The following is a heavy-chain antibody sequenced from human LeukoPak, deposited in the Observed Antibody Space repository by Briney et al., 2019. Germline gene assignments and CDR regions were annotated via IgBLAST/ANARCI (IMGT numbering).Heavy chain of an antibody. CDR1: GYTFTSYY. CDR2: INPSGGST. V-gene: IGHV1-46*01. J-gene: IGHJ6*02. CDR3: AREEGVSGWYLRYYGMDV. Sequence: ASVKVSCKASGYTFTSYYMHWVRQAPGQGLEWMGIINPSGGSTSYAQKFQGRVTMTRDTSTSTVYMELSSLRSEDTAVYYCAREEGVSGWYLRYYGMDVWGQGTTVTVSS. D-gene: IGHD6-19*01.